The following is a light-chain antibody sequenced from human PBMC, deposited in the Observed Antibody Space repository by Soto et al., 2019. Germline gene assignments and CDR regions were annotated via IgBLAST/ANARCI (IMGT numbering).Light chain of an antibody. CDR3: QQYYSYPIT. J-gene: IGKJ5*01. CDR2: AAS. V-gene: IGKV1-9*01. CDR1: QGISSY. Sequence: DIQMPQSPSTLSASVGDRVTITCRASQGISSYLAWYQQKPGKAPKLLIYAASTLQSGVPSRFSGSGSGTDFTLTISCLQSEDFATYYCQQYYSYPITFGQGTRLEIK.